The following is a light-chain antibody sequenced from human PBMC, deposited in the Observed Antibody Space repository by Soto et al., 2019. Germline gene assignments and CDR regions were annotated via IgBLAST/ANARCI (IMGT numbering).Light chain of an antibody. CDR3: HQYAASPLT. V-gene: IGKV3-20*01. Sequence: EIVLTQSSGTLSLSPGERATLSCRASQSVTSNYLAWYQQKSGQAPRLLIYRASTRATGIPDRFSGSGSGTHFSLIISSLEPEDSAVYYCHQYAASPLTFGGGTKLEI. J-gene: IGKJ4*01. CDR1: QSVTSNY. CDR2: RAS.